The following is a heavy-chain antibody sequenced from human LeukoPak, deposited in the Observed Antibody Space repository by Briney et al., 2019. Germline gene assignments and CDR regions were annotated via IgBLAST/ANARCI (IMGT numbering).Heavy chain of an antibody. D-gene: IGHD3-9*01. CDR3: ARHVADILTGYYDAFDI. CDR1: GGSFSGYY. J-gene: IGHJ3*02. Sequence: SETLSLTCAVNGGSFSGYYWSWIRQPPGKGLEWIGYIYYSGSTNYNPSLTSRVMISVDTSKNQLSLKLSSVTAADTAVYYCARHVADILTGYYDAFDIWGQGTMVTVS. CDR2: IYYSGST. V-gene: IGHV4-59*08.